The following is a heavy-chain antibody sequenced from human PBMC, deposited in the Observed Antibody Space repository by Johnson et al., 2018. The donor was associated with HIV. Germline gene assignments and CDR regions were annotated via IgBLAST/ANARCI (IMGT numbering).Heavy chain of an antibody. CDR2: INWNGGST. V-gene: IGHV3-20*04. Sequence: VQLMESGGAVVRPGGSLRLSCAASGFTFDDYGMSWVRQAPGKGLEWVSGINWNGGSTGYVDSVKGRFTISRDNAKNSLYLQMNSLRAADTALYYCAREGLGYSSGWYAFDIWGQGTMVTVSS. CDR1: GFTFDDYG. CDR3: AREGLGYSSGWYAFDI. D-gene: IGHD6-19*01. J-gene: IGHJ3*02.